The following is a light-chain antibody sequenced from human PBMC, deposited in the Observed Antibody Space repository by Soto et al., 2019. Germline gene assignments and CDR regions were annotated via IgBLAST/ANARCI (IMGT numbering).Light chain of an antibody. CDR3: SLLAGGTLV. Sequence: QSALTQPPSASGSPGQSVTISCTGTSTDVGDYKYVFWYQQHPGKAPKLLIYEVNKRPSGVPDRFSGSKSGNTASLTVSGIQAEDEANYYCSLLAGGTLVFGRWTKLTVL. J-gene: IGLJ2*01. CDR2: EVN. V-gene: IGLV2-8*01. CDR1: STDVGDYKY.